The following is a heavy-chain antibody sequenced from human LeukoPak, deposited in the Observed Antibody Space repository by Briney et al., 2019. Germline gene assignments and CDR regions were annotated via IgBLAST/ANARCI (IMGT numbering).Heavy chain of an antibody. D-gene: IGHD4-17*01. J-gene: IGHJ6*02. CDR2: IIPIFGTA. Sequence: SVKVSCKASGGTFSSYAISWVRQAPGQGLEWMGGIIPIFGTANYAQRFQGRVTITADESTSTAYMELSSLRSEDTAVYYCARAYGDYSWSGGMDVWGQGTTVTVSS. CDR1: GGTFSSYA. CDR3: ARAYGDYSWSGGMDV. V-gene: IGHV1-69*01.